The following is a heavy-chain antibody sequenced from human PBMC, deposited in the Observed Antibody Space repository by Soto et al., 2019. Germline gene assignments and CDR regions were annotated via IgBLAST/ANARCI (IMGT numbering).Heavy chain of an antibody. CDR2: ITASGTTS. J-gene: IGHJ4*02. CDR1: QFAFQTYA. V-gene: IGHV3-23*01. Sequence: GGSLRLSCAASQFAFQTYAMAWVRQTPGKGLEWVSAITASGTTSYFTDSVRGRFSISRDNSKNMLYLQMDSLRAEDTALYYCATELRYLEWFTRPDYWGQGTLVTVSS. D-gene: IGHD3-3*01. CDR3: ATELRYLEWFTRPDY.